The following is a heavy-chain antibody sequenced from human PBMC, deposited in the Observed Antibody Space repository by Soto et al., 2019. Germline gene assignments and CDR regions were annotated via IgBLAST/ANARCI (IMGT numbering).Heavy chain of an antibody. CDR3: ASSGSSGYYLTGAFDI. Sequence: ASVKVSCKASGYTFTGYYMHWVRQAPGRGLEWMGWINPNSGGTNYAQKFQGRVTMTRDTSISTAYMELSRLRSDDTAVYYCASSGSSGYYLTGAFDIWGQGTMVTVSS. D-gene: IGHD3-22*01. CDR2: INPNSGGT. J-gene: IGHJ3*02. V-gene: IGHV1-2*02. CDR1: GYTFTGYY.